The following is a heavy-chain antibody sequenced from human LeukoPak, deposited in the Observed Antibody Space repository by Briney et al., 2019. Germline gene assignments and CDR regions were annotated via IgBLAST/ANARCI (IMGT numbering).Heavy chain of an antibody. Sequence: ASVKVSCKASGYTFTGYYMHLVRQAPGQGLEWMGGINPNRGGTNYAQKFQGRVTMTRDTSISTAYMELSRLRSDDTAVYYCARVRRYCSSTSCYNWFDPWGQGTLVTVSS. CDR1: GYTFTGYY. V-gene: IGHV1-2*02. D-gene: IGHD2-2*01. J-gene: IGHJ5*02. CDR2: INPNRGGT. CDR3: ARVRRYCSSTSCYNWFDP.